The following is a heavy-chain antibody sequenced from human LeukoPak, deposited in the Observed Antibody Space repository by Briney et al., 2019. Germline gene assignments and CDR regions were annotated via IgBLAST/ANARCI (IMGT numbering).Heavy chain of an antibody. Sequence: ASVKVSCKASGGTFSSYAISWVRQAPGQGLEWMGRIIPILGIANYAQKFQGRVTITADKSTSTAYMELSSLRSEDTAVYYCASPLPRYYYGSGSYYAFDIWGQGTMVTVSS. CDR1: GGTFSSYA. CDR3: ASPLPRYYYGSGSYYAFDI. J-gene: IGHJ3*02. V-gene: IGHV1-69*04. CDR2: IIPILGIA. D-gene: IGHD3-10*01.